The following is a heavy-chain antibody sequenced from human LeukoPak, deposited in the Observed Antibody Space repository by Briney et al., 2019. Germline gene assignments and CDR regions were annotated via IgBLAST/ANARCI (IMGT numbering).Heavy chain of an antibody. V-gene: IGHV1-69*02. CDR2: IIPILGIA. Sequence: SVKLSCKASGGTFSSYTISWVRQAPGQGLEWMGRIIPILGIANYAQRFQGRVTITADKSTSTAYMELSSLRSEDTAVYYCASERLGYYYMDVWGKGTTVTVSS. CDR1: GGTFSSYT. J-gene: IGHJ6*03. D-gene: IGHD1-1*01. CDR3: ASERLGYYYMDV.